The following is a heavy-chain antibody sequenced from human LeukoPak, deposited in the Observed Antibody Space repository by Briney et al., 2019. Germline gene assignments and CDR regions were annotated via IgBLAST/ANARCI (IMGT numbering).Heavy chain of an antibody. CDR2: IYYSGRT. CDR1: GGSISSYY. J-gene: IGHJ4*02. D-gene: IGHD3-10*01. Sequence: SETLSLTCTVSGGSISSYYWSWIRQPPGKGLEWIGYIYYSGRTNYNPSLKSRVTISVDTSKNQFSLNLTSVTAADTAVYCCASDQGRGGFDYWGQGTPVTVSS. CDR3: ASDQGRGGFDY. V-gene: IGHV4-59*01.